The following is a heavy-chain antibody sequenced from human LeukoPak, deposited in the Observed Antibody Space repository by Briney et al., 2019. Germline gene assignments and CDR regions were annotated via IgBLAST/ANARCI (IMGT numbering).Heavy chain of an antibody. CDR1: GFTFSSYA. D-gene: IGHD1-26*01. CDR2: ISYDGSNK. CDR3: AKGSGSYRYFDY. V-gene: IGHV3-30*18. Sequence: GGSLRLSCAASGFTFSSYAMSWVRQAPGKGLEWVAVISYDGSNKYYADSVKGRFTISRDNSKNTLYLQMNSLRAEDTAVYYCAKGSGSYRYFDYWGQGTLVTVSS. J-gene: IGHJ4*02.